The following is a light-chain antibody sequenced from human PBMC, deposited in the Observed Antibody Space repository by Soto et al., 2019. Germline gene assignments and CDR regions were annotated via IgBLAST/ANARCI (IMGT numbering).Light chain of an antibody. CDR2: DAS. J-gene: IGKJ1*01. CDR1: QSVSGW. V-gene: IGKV1-5*01. CDR3: QQYNTYSKK. Sequence: DIQMTHSPSTLSASVLYTVTVTFRASQSVSGWLAWYQQKPGEAPKLLIYDASALPRGVPARFSGSGSGTKFTLTISSLQPDDFATYYCQQYNTYSKKFGRGTKVDIK.